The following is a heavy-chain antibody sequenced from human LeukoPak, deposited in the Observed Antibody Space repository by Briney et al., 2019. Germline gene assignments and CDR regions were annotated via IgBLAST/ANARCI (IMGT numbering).Heavy chain of an antibody. V-gene: IGHV3-21*01. CDR3: ARDPYYDILTGYYKALDY. J-gene: IGHJ4*02. CDR1: GFSLSDYT. Sequence: GGSLRLSCAGSGFSLSDYTMNWVRQAPGKGLEWVSSISYSSSSIYYADSVKGRFTISRDNAKNSLYLQMNSLRAEDTAVYYCARDPYYDILTGYYKALDYWGQGTQVTVSS. CDR2: ISYSSSSI. D-gene: IGHD3-9*01.